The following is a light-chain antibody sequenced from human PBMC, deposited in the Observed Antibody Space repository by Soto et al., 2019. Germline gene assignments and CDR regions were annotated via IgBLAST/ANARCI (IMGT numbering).Light chain of an antibody. CDR2: DAS. J-gene: IGKJ4*01. CDR3: QQVSSYPLT. Sequence: ESVLTQSPGTLSLSPGERATLSCRSSQTVRNNYLAWYQQKPGQAPRLLIYDASSRATGIPDRFSGGGSGTDFTLTISRLEPEDFAVYYCQQVSSYPLTFGGGTKVDIK. V-gene: IGKV3-20*01. CDR1: QTVRNNY.